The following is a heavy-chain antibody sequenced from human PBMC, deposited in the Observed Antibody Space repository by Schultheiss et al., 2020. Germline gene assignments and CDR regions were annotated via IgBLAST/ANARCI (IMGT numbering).Heavy chain of an antibody. J-gene: IGHJ4*02. CDR3: ARGGTSRYCSGGSCYGANDY. Sequence: SVKVSCKASGYTFTSYYMHWVRQAPGQGLEWMGRIIPILGIANYAQKFQGRVTITADKSTSTAYMELSSLRSEDTAVYYCARGGTSRYCSGGSCYGANDYWGQGTLVTVSS. V-gene: IGHV1-69*02. CDR2: IIPILGIA. D-gene: IGHD2-15*01. CDR1: GYTFTSYY.